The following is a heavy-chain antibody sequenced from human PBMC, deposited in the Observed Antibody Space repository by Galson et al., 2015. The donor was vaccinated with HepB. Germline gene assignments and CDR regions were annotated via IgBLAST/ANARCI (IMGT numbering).Heavy chain of an antibody. CDR1: GGSFSGYY. V-gene: IGHV4-34*01. Sequence: ETLSLTCAVYGGSFSGYYWSWIRQPPGKGLEWIGEINHSGSTNYNPSLKSRVTISVDTSKNQFSLKLSSVTAADTAVYYCARGRIAAAGRYYYYYGMDVWGQGTTVTVSS. D-gene: IGHD6-13*01. CDR2: INHSGST. J-gene: IGHJ6*02. CDR3: ARGRIAAAGRYYYYYGMDV.